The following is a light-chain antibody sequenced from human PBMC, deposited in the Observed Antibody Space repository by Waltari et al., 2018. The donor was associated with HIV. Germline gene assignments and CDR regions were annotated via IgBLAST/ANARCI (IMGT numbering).Light chain of an antibody. Sequence: QSALTQPASVSGSPGQSITISCTGTSSDVGSYNLVSLYQQYPGKAPKLMIYEVNKRPSGISNRFSGSKSGNTASLTISGLQAEDEADYYCCSYAGSRRVFGTGTKVTVL. V-gene: IGLV2-23*02. CDR3: CSYAGSRRV. CDR2: EVN. J-gene: IGLJ1*01. CDR1: SSDVGSYNL.